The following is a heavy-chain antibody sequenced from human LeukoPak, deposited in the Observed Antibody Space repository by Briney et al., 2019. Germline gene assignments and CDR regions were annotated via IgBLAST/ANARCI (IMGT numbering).Heavy chain of an antibody. CDR1: GFTFSSYS. CDR3: AKDVIVVVPAADTPN. V-gene: IGHV3-21*04. Sequence: KPGGSLRLSCAASGFTFSSYSMNWVRQAPGKGLEWVSSISSSSYIYYADSVKGRFTISRDNAKNSLYLQMNSLRAEDTAVYYCAKDVIVVVPAADTPNWGQGTLVTVSS. D-gene: IGHD2-2*01. J-gene: IGHJ4*02. CDR2: ISSSSYI.